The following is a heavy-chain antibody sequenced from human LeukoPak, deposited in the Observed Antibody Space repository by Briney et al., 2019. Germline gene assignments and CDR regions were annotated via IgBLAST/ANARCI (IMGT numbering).Heavy chain of an antibody. CDR1: GVTFSGSA. J-gene: IGHJ6*03. D-gene: IGHD6-13*01. CDR3: ARVDSSSWYHYYMDV. CDR2: IRSKANSYAT. Sequence: GGSLRLSCAASGVTFSGSAMHWVRQASGKGLEWVGRIRSKANSYATAYAASVKGRFTISRDDSKNTAYLQMNSLKTEDTAVYYCARVDSSSWYHYYMDVWGKGTTVTVSS. V-gene: IGHV3-73*01.